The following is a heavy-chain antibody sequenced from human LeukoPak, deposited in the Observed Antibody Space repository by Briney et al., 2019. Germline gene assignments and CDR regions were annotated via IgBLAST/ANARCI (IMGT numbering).Heavy chain of an antibody. CDR2: ITASGGTT. V-gene: IGHV3-23*01. D-gene: IGHD3-22*01. Sequence: GGSLRLSCAASGFTFSSYAMTWVRQAPGRGLEWVSAITASGGTTNYADSVKGRFTISRDNSKNTLYVQMNSLRAEDTAVYYCAKDRSRYDSSAYDFDYWGQGTLVTVSS. CDR1: GFTFSSYA. J-gene: IGHJ4*02. CDR3: AKDRSRYDSSAYDFDY.